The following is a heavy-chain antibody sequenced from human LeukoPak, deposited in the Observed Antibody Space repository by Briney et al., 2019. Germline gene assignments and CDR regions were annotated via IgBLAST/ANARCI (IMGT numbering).Heavy chain of an antibody. CDR3: VRDDYGSETYYY. J-gene: IGHJ4*02. D-gene: IGHD3-10*01. CDR1: GFTFTDYH. V-gene: IGHV3-11*01. CDR2: ISSSGSTT. Sequence: PGGSLRLSCAASGFTFTDYHMSWLRQAPGKGLEWVSHISSSGSTTYYADSVKGRFTISRDNAKNSLYLQTNSLRAEDTAVYYCVRDDYGSETYYYWGQGTLVTVSS.